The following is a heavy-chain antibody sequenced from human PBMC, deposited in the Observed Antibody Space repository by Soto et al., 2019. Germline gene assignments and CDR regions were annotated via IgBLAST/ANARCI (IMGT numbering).Heavy chain of an antibody. Sequence: SVKVSCKASGGTFSSYAISWVRQAPGQGLEWMGGIIPIFGTANYAQKFQGRVTITADESTSTAYMELSSLRSDDTAVYYCARGLVYYYDSSGYYQRPFDAFDIWGQGTMVTVSS. J-gene: IGHJ3*02. CDR1: GGTFSSYA. CDR3: ARGLVYYYDSSGYYQRPFDAFDI. CDR2: IIPIFGTA. V-gene: IGHV1-69*13. D-gene: IGHD3-22*01.